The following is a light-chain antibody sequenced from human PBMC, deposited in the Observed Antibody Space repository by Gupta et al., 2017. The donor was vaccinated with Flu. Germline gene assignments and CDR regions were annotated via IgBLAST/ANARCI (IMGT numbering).Light chain of an antibody. Sequence: EIVFTHSPGTLSSSSGERGTPSCRARQSVRSSYLAWYQQKPGQAPRLLIYGASSRATGIPDRFSGSGSGTDFTLTISRLEPEDFAVYYCQQDGSSSWTFGQGTKVEIK. CDR3: QQDGSSSWT. V-gene: IGKV3-20*01. J-gene: IGKJ1*01. CDR1: QSVRSSY. CDR2: GAS.